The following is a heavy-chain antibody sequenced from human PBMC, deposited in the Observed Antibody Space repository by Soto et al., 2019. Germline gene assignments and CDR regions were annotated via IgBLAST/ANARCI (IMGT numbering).Heavy chain of an antibody. J-gene: IGHJ5*02. V-gene: IGHV3-48*03. D-gene: IGHD1-26*01. Sequence: GGSLRLSCVASGFSFTSYEMMWVRQTPARGLEWVSYISSRGTIIHYADSVKGRFTVSRDNANNSLYLHMGSLTADDTAVYYCAKKWVRGFDPWGQGSLVTVSS. CDR2: ISSRGTII. CDR1: GFSFTSYE. CDR3: AKKWVRGFDP.